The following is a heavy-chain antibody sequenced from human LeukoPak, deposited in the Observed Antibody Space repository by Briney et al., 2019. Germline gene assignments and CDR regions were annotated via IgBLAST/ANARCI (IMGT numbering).Heavy chain of an antibody. CDR3: ARSPAARWGEVAFDY. V-gene: IGHV4-30-4*08. J-gene: IGHJ4*02. D-gene: IGHD3-16*01. Sequence: SQTLSLTCTVSGGSISSGGYYWSWIRQHPGTGLEWIGYIYYSGSTYYNPSLKSRVTISVDTSKNQFSLKLSSVTAADTAVYYCARSPAARWGEVAFDYWGQGTLVTVSS. CDR2: IYYSGST. CDR1: GGSISSGGYY.